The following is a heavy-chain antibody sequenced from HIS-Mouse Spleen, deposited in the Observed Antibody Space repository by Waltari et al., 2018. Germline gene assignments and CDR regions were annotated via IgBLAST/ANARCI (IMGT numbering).Heavy chain of an antibody. CDR3: ARDSQLVPATFDY. CDR1: GGSISSSSYY. Sequence: QLQLQESGPGLVKPSETLSLTCTVSGGSISSSSYYWGWIRQPPGKGLEWIGSIYYSGSTYSNPSLKSRVTISVDTSKNQFSLKLSSVTAADTAVYYCARDSQLVPATFDYWGQGTLVTVSS. D-gene: IGHD6-13*01. J-gene: IGHJ4*02. CDR2: IYYSGST. V-gene: IGHV4-39*07.